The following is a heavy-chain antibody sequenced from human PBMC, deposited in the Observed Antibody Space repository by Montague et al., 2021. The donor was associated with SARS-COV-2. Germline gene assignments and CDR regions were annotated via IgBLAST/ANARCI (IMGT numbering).Heavy chain of an antibody. CDR1: GFSLSTSGMC. D-gene: IGHD3-10*01. CDR2: IDWXDDK. V-gene: IGHV2-70*11. CDR3: ARSSVVRGVSLDY. Sequence: PALVKPTQTLTLTCTFSGFSLSTSGMCVSWIRQPPGKALEWLARIDWXDDKHYSTSLKTMLTISKDTSKNQVVLTMTNMDPVDTATYYCARSSVVRGVSLDYWGQGTLVTVSS. J-gene: IGHJ4*02.